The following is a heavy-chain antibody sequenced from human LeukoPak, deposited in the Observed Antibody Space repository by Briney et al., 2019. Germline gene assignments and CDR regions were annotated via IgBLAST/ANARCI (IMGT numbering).Heavy chain of an antibody. J-gene: IGHJ6*02. Sequence: GGSLRLSCAASGFTFSSYSMNWVRQAPGKGLEWVSYISSSSSTIYYADSVKGRFTISRDNAKNSLYLQMNSLRDEDTAVYYCARDRPPAYYDFWSGYPPNGMDVWGQGTTVTVSS. CDR1: GFTFSSYS. CDR2: ISSSSSTI. CDR3: ARDRPPAYYDFWSGYPPNGMDV. D-gene: IGHD3-3*01. V-gene: IGHV3-48*02.